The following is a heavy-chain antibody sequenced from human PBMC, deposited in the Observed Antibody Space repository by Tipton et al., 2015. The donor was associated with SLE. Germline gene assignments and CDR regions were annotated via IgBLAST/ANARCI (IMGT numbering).Heavy chain of an antibody. CDR3: ARGLAMVRGDSMDY. Sequence: TLSLTCAVYGGSFSGYSWSWIRQPPGKGLEWIGYIYSSGSTNYNPSLKSRVTISVDTSKNQFSLKLSSVTAADTAVYHCARGLAMVRGDSMDYWGQGTLVTVSS. D-gene: IGHD3-10*01. J-gene: IGHJ4*02. V-gene: IGHV4-4*08. CDR2: IYSSGST. CDR1: GGSFSGYS.